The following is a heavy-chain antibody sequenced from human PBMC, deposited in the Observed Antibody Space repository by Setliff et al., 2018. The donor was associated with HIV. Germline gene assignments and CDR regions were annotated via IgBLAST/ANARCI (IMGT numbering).Heavy chain of an antibody. CDR2: ISYRGTT. V-gene: IGHV4-31*03. Sequence: PSETLSLTCTASGVSINSGDYFWSWIRQHPGKGLEWIGYISYRGTTYYNPSFKSRVTMSMDTSKNQVSLKLSSVTAADTAVHCCARLQKFDDIYYLDDWGQGTLVTVSS. CDR3: ARLQKFDDIYYLDD. CDR1: GVSINSGDYF. D-gene: IGHD4-4*01. J-gene: IGHJ4*02.